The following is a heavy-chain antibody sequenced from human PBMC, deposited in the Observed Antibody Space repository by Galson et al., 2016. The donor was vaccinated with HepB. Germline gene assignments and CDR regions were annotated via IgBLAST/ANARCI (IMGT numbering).Heavy chain of an antibody. Sequence: SLRLSCAASGFTFSDYSMNWVRQAPGKGLEWISYISSSSTTIYYADSVKGRFTISRDNAKNSLFLQMNSLRAEDTAVYYCARGLGMDVWGKGTTVTVSS. V-gene: IGHV3-48*01. CDR3: ARGLGMDV. D-gene: IGHD6-19*01. CDR2: ISSSSTTI. J-gene: IGHJ6*04. CDR1: GFTFSDYS.